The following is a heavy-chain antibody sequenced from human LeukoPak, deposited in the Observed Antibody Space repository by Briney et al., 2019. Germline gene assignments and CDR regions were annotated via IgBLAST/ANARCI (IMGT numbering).Heavy chain of an antibody. D-gene: IGHD2-2*01. V-gene: IGHV1-2*02. CDR1: GYPFTGYY. Sequence: ASVKVSCKASGYPFTGYYLHWVRQAPGQGLEWMGWINRNSGLTNYAQKFQGRVTMTRDTSISTAYMELSRLRSEDTAVYDCARLADCSSSSCRSFDYWGQGTLVTVSS. CDR3: ARLADCSSSSCRSFDY. CDR2: INRNSGLT. J-gene: IGHJ4*02.